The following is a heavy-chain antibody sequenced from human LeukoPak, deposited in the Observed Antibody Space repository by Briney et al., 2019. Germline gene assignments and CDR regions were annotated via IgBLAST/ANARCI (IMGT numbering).Heavy chain of an antibody. CDR1: GFTFSSYE. CDR2: ISSSGSTI. V-gene: IGHV3-48*03. D-gene: IGHD6-19*01. CDR3: ARDRGAQWLVPLDY. J-gene: IGHJ4*02. Sequence: GGSLRLSCAASGFTFSSYEMNWVRQAPGKGLEWVPYISSSGSTIYYADSVKGRFTISRDNAKNSLYLQMNSLRAEDTAVYYCARDRGAQWLVPLDYWGQGTLVTVSS.